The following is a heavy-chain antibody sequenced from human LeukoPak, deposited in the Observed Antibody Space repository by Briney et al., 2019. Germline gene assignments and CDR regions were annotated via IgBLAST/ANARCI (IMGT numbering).Heavy chain of an antibody. CDR2: MDHNSGNT. J-gene: IGHJ5*02. CDR1: GYTFTSYD. Sequence: ASVKVSFKGSGYTFTSYDINWVGQATGQGGEGMGWMDHNSGNTGYAQKFQGRVTMTRNTSISTACMELSSLRSENTAVYYCARTYYYDSESDNWFDPWGQGTLVTVSS. CDR3: ARTYYYDSESDNWFDP. V-gene: IGHV1-8*01. D-gene: IGHD3-10*01.